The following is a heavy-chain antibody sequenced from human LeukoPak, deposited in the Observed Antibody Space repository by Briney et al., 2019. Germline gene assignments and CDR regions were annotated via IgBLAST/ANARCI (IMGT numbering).Heavy chain of an antibody. J-gene: IGHJ3*02. CDR3: ARGKHSSSWYFYALDI. CDR2: INHSGST. Sequence: SETLSLTCAVYGGSFSGYYWSWIRQPPGKGLEWIGEINHSGSTNYNPSLKSRVTISVDTSKNQFSLKLSSVTAADTAVYYCARGKHSSSWYFYALDIWGQGTMVTVSS. CDR1: GGSFSGYY. V-gene: IGHV4-34*01. D-gene: IGHD6-13*01.